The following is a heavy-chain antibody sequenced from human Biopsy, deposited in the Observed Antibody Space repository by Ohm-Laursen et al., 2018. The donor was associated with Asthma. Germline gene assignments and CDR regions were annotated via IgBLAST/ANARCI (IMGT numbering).Heavy chain of an antibody. J-gene: IGHJ6*02. CDR2: ISVYNGNT. V-gene: IGHV1-18*01. Sequence: VSSVKVSCKAPGDTFNSAGITWVRQAPGQGLEWMGWISVYNGNTKVAQKLQDRVTMITDTSTSTAYMELRSLRSDDTAVYFCARAVDYSHYYGIDVWGQGTTVTVS. CDR3: ARAVDYSHYYGIDV. D-gene: IGHD3-10*01. CDR1: GDTFNSAG.